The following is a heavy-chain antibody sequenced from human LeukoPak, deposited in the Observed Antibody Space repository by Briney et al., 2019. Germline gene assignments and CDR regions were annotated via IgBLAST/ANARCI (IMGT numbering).Heavy chain of an antibody. D-gene: IGHD2-15*01. CDR1: GFAFSDSA. Sequence: GGSLKLSCAASGFAFSDSAFHWVRQASGKGLEWVGRIRSKPNSYATVYTASVKGRFTISRDDSKNIAYLQMNSLNTEDTAMYYCTRHLIGSTPFDYWGQGTLVSVSS. J-gene: IGHJ4*02. CDR3: TRHLIGSTPFDY. V-gene: IGHV3-73*01. CDR2: IRSKPNSYAT.